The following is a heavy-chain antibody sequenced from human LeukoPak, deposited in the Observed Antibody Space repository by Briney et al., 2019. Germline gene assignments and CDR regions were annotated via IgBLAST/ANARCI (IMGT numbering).Heavy chain of an antibody. Sequence: PGGSLRLSCAVSGFIFSNYAMSWARQAPGKGLEWVSAIVGSGANTYYADSVKGRFTISRDNPRNTLYLQMNSLRAEDTAVYYCAKWGDYDVLTGYYDPDNWGQGTLVTVSS. CDR3: AKWGDYDVLTGYYDPDN. CDR2: IVGSGANT. D-gene: IGHD3-9*01. CDR1: GFIFSNYA. V-gene: IGHV3-23*01. J-gene: IGHJ4*02.